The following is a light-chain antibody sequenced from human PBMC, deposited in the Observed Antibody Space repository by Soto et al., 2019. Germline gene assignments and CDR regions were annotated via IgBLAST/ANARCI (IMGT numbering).Light chain of an antibody. V-gene: IGKV4-1*01. Sequence: DIVTTQSPDSLAVSLGERATINCKSSQSLLYSSDNKNYLAWYQQRPGQPPKLLIYWASTRELGVPDRFSGSGSGKDFTLTISSLQAEDVAVYFCQQYYGTPFTFGQGTKLEIK. J-gene: IGKJ2*01. CDR3: QQYYGTPFT. CDR2: WAS. CDR1: QSLLYSSDNKNY.